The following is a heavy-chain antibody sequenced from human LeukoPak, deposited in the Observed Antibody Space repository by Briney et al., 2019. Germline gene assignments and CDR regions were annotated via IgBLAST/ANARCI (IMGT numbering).Heavy chain of an antibody. D-gene: IGHD3-10*01. CDR2: ISSSSYI. CDR1: GFTFSSYS. V-gene: IGHV3-21*01. CDR3: ATLSGPSPTGLDY. J-gene: IGHJ4*02. Sequence: GGSLRLSCAASGFTFSSYSMNWVRQAPGKGLEWVSSISSSSYIYYADSVKGRFTISRDNAKNSLYLQMNSLRAEDTAVYYCATLSGPSPTGLDYWGQGTLVTVSS.